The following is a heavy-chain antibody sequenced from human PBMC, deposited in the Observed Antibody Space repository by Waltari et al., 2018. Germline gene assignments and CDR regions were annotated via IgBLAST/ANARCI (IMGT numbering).Heavy chain of an antibody. CDR2: VDHSGSA. V-gene: IGHV4-34*02. J-gene: IGHJ4*02. D-gene: IGHD6-19*01. CDR3: ARDARDWEAVANTYFDS. Sequence: QVQLQQWGAGLLKPSETLSLTCAVYGGPFRGYYWSWIRLPPGKGLEWIGEVDHSGSANYSPSLKSRATISVDTSKKQFSLTLTSVTAADTAVYYCARDARDWEAVANTYFDSWGQGTLVAVSS. CDR1: GGPFRGYY.